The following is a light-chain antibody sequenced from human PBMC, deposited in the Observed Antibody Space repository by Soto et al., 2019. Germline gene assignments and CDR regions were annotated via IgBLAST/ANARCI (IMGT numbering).Light chain of an antibody. Sequence: QSALTQPASVSGSPGQSITISCTGTSSDVGGYNYVSWYQQHPGKAPKLMIYDVSNRPSGVSNRFSGSKSVNTASLTISGLQAEDEADYYCSSYTSSSTVVFGGGTKLT. CDR1: SSDVGGYNY. J-gene: IGLJ2*01. V-gene: IGLV2-14*01. CDR3: SSYTSSSTVV. CDR2: DVS.